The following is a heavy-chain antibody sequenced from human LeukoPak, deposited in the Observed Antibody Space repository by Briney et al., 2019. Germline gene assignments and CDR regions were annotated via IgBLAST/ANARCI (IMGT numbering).Heavy chain of an antibody. J-gene: IGHJ4*02. V-gene: IGHV3-23*01. CDR2: ISGSGGST. CDR3: AKDHEDYDYVWGSYRYAGFFDY. CDR1: GFTFSSYG. Sequence: GGSLRLSCAASGFTFSSYGMHWVRQAPGKGLEWVSAISGSGGSTYYADSVKGRFTISRDNSKNTLYLQMNSLRAEDTAVYYCAKDHEDYDYVWGSYRYAGFFDYWGQGTLVTVSS. D-gene: IGHD3-16*02.